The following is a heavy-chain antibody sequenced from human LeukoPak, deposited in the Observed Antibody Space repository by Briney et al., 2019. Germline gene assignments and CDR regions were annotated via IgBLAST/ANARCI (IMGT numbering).Heavy chain of an antibody. CDR3: ARDLYGSGSDAFDI. V-gene: IGHV1-8*03. D-gene: IGHD3-10*01. CDR2: MNPNSGNT. CDR1: GYTFTSYD. J-gene: IGHJ3*02. Sequence: ASVKVSCKASGYTFTSYDINWVRQATGQGLEWMGWMNPNSGNTGYAQKFQGRVTITRNTSISTAYMELSSLRSEDTAVYYCARDLYGSGSDAFDIWGQGTMVTVSS.